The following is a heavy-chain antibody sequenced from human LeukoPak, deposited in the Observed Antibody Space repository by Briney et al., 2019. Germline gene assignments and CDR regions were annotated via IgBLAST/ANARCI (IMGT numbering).Heavy chain of an antibody. D-gene: IGHD2-21*02. CDR3: ARGGHIVVVTDWYFDL. CDR2: IYTSGST. Sequence: PSETLSLTCTVSGGSISSYYWSWIRQPAGKGLEWIGRIYTSGSTNYNPSLKSRVTISVDTSKNQFSLKLSSVTAADTAVYYCARGGHIVVVTDWYFDLWGRGTLVTVSS. CDR1: GGSISSYY. V-gene: IGHV4-4*07. J-gene: IGHJ2*01.